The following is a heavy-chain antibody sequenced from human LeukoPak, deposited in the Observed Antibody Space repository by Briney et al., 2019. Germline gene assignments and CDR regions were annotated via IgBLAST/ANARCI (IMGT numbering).Heavy chain of an antibody. CDR2: IYYSGST. D-gene: IGHD6-13*01. J-gene: IGHJ4*02. V-gene: IGHV4-59*01. CDR3: ARDRSSSWYGRGFDY. Sequence: SETLSLTCTVSGGSLSSYYWSWIRQPPGKGLEWIGYIYYSGSTNYNPSLKSRVTISVDTSKNQFSLKLSSVTAADTAVYYCARDRSSSWYGRGFDYWGQGTLVTVSS. CDR1: GGSLSSYY.